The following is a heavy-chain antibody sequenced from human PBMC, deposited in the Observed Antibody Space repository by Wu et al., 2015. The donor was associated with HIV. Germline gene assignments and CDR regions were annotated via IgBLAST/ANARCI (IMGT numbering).Heavy chain of an antibody. J-gene: IGHJ6*03. Sequence: QVQLQQWGAGLLQPSETLSLKCAVYGGSFSGYYWSWIRQFSGKGLEWLGEINHTGSTSYNPSLKSRVTISVDTSKNQFSLKLTSVTAADTAIYYCARGFWSGPDQYSFYYYMDVWGKGTTVIVSS. CDR2: INHTGST. CDR3: ARGFWSGPDQYSFYYYMDV. V-gene: IGHV4-34*02. D-gene: IGHD3-3*01. CDR1: GGSFSGYY.